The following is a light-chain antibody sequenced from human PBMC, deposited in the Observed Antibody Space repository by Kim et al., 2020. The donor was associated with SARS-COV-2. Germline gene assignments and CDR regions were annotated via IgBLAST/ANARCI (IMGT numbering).Light chain of an antibody. CDR2: AAT. CDR1: QVISNS. CDR3: QQYNSYPLT. V-gene: IGKV1D-16*01. J-gene: IGKJ4*01. Sequence: TSVGDRVTITCMWSQVISNSLAWYQQKSEKGPKSLYYAATTFQSWVPLRISGSGSGTDFTLTISSLQAEDFATYYCQQYNSYPLTFGGGTKVDIK.